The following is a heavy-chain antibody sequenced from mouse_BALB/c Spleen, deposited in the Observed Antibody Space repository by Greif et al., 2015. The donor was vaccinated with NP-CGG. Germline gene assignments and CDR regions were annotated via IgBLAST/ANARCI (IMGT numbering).Heavy chain of an antibody. J-gene: IGHJ3*01. CDR2: ISSGGGST. V-gene: IGHV5-12-1*01. D-gene: IGHD1-1*01. CDR3: ASHYYGSSYVLFAY. Sequence: DVMLVESGGGLVKPGGSLKLSCAASGFAFSSYDMSWVRQTPEKRLEWVAYISSGGGSTYYPDTVKGRFTISRDNAKNTLYLQMSSLKSEDTAMYYCASHYYGSSYVLFAYWGQGTLVTVSA. CDR1: GFAFSSYD.